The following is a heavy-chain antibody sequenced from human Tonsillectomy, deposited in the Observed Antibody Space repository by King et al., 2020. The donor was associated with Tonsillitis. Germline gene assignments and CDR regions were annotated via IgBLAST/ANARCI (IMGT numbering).Heavy chain of an antibody. CDR1: GYTFTGYY. CDR2: INPNSGGT. J-gene: IGHJ4*02. Sequence: QLVQSGAEVKKPGASVKVSCKASGYTFTGYYFHWVRQAPGQGLEWMGWINPNSGGTNYAQTFQGRVTMTRDTSISTAYMELSRLTSDDTAVYYCATVDYGGNSFDYWGQGTLVTVSS. V-gene: IGHV1-2*02. CDR3: ATVDYGGNSFDY. D-gene: IGHD4-23*01.